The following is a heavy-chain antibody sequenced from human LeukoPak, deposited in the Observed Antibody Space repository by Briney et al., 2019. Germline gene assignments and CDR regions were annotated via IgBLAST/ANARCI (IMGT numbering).Heavy chain of an antibody. CDR3: ARGRGNSRIAATFDY. J-gene: IGHJ4*02. D-gene: IGHD6-6*01. Sequence: PGGSLRLSCAASGFTFSSYGMHWVRQAPGKGLEWVAVISYDGSNKYYADSVKGRFTISRDNSKNTLYLQMNSLRAEDTAVYYCARGRGNSRIAATFDYWGQGTLVTVSS. CDR2: ISYDGSNK. V-gene: IGHV3-30*03. CDR1: GFTFSSYG.